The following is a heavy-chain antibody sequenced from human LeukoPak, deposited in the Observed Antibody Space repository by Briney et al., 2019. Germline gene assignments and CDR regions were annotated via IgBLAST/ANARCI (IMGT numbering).Heavy chain of an antibody. Sequence: PGGSLRLSCAASGFTFSSYSMNWVRQAPGKGLEWVSSISSSSSYIYYADSVKGRFTISRDNAKNSLYLQMNSLRAEDTAVYYCAKRGSGSYDHWGQGTLVTVSS. J-gene: IGHJ5*02. D-gene: IGHD1-26*01. V-gene: IGHV3-21*04. CDR1: GFTFSSYS. CDR3: AKRGSGSYDH. CDR2: ISSSSSYI.